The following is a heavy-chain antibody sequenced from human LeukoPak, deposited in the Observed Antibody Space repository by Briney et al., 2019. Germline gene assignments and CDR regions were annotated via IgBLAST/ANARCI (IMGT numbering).Heavy chain of an antibody. D-gene: IGHD1-26*01. V-gene: IGHV1-18*01. Sequence: ASVKVSCKASGYTFTSHVSSWVRQAPGQGLEWMGWISAYNGNTNYAQKLQGRVTMTTDTSTSTAYMELRSLRSDDTAVYYCAREGGGGSYSDYWGQGTLVTVSS. CDR1: GYTFTSHV. J-gene: IGHJ4*02. CDR3: AREGGGGSYSDY. CDR2: ISAYNGNT.